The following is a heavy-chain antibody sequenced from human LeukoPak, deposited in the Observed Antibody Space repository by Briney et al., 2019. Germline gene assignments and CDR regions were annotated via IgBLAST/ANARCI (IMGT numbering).Heavy chain of an antibody. CDR2: IIPIFGTA. D-gene: IGHD6-19*01. CDR3: AQHRFSGRHNWFDP. CDR1: GGTFSSYA. Sequence: SVKVSCKASGGTFSSYAISWVRQAPGQGLEWMGGIIPIFGTANYAQKFQGRVTITADESTSTAYMELSSLRSEDTAVYYCAQHRFSGRHNWFDPWGQGTLVTVSS. V-gene: IGHV1-69*13. J-gene: IGHJ5*02.